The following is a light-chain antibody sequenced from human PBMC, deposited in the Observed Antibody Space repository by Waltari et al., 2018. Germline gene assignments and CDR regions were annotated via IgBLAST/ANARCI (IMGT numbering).Light chain of an antibody. CDR2: KVS. Sequence: DVVMTQSPLSLPVTLGQPASISCRSSQSPVHGDGKTYLNWFHQRPDQSPRRLIYKVSNRDSGVPDRFSGSGSGTNFTLKISRVEAEDVGVYYCMQGAHRPPTFGGGTKVEIK. J-gene: IGKJ4*01. CDR3: MQGAHRPPT. V-gene: IGKV2-30*02. CDR1: QSPVHGDGKTY.